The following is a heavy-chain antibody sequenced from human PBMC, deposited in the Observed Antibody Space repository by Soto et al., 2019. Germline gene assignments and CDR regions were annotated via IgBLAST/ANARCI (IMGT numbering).Heavy chain of an antibody. CDR1: GGSFSGYY. J-gene: IGHJ6*02. CDR3: ARWRGILTGYYGWHRSWDYGMDV. CDR2: INHSGCT. V-gene: IGHV4-34*01. Sequence: SETLSLTCAVYGGSFSGYYWSWIRQPPGKGLEWIGEINHSGCTNYNPSLKSRVTISVDTSKNQFSLKLSSVTAADTAVYYCARWRGILTGYYGWHRSWDYGMDVWGQGTTVTVSS. D-gene: IGHD3-9*01.